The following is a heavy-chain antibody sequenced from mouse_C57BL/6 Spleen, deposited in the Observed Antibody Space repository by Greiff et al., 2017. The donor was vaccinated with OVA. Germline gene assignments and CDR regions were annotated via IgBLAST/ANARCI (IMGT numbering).Heavy chain of an antibody. CDR1: GYTFTDYN. CDR3: ARDGNYAWFAY. J-gene: IGHJ3*01. CDR2: INPNNGGT. V-gene: IGHV1-22*01. D-gene: IGHD2-1*01. Sequence: EVQLQESGPELVKPGASVKMSCKASGYTFTDYNMHWVKQSHGKSLEWIGYINPNNGGTSYNQKFKGKATLTVNKSSSTAYMELRSLTSEDSAVYYCARDGNYAWFAYWGQGTLVTVSA.